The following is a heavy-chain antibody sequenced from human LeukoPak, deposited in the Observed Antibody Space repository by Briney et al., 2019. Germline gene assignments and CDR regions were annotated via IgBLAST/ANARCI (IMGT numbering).Heavy chain of an antibody. Sequence: GGSLRLSCAASGFTFSSYSMNWVRQAPGKGLEWVSSISSSSSYIYYADSVKGRFTISRDNARNSLYLQMNSLRAEDTAVYYCARGRRSGQLVYYYYYMDVWGKGTTVTVSS. D-gene: IGHD6-6*01. J-gene: IGHJ6*03. CDR3: ARGRRSGQLVYYYYYMDV. CDR2: ISSSSSYI. CDR1: GFTFSSYS. V-gene: IGHV3-21*01.